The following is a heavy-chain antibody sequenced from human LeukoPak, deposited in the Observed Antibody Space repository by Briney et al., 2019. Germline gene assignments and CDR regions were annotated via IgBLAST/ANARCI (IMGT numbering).Heavy chain of an antibody. J-gene: IGHJ4*02. V-gene: IGHV3-9*01. Sequence: GGSLRLSCAASGFILSSYAMSWVRQAPGKGLEWVSGISWNSGSLGYADSVKGRFTISRDNAKNSLYLQMNSLRAEDTALYYCAKDNPPFTYYYDSSGYQFDYWGQGTLVTVSS. CDR2: ISWNSGSL. D-gene: IGHD3-22*01. CDR1: GFILSSYA. CDR3: AKDNPPFTYYYDSSGYQFDY.